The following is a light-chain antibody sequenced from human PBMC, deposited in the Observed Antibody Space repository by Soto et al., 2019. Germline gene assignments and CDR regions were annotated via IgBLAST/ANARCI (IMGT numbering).Light chain of an antibody. CDR3: QQYGSSPPIT. CDR1: ESVSSNY. Sequence: EIVLTQSPATLSLSPGERATLSCGASESVSSNYLAGYQQKPGLAPRLLIYDASSRATGIADRLSGSGSGPDFTLTISRLEPEDFAVYYCQQYGSSPPITFGQGTRVEIK. V-gene: IGKV3D-20*01. J-gene: IGKJ5*01. CDR2: DAS.